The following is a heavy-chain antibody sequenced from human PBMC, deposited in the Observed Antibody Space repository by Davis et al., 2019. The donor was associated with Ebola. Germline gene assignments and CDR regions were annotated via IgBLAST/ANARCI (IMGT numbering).Heavy chain of an antibody. CDR2: ISSSSSYI. CDR1: GFTFSSYS. V-gene: IGHV3-21*01. CDR3: ARGPDIVVVVAATNFDY. Sequence: GESLKISCAASGFTFSSYSMNWVRQAPGKGLEWVSSISSSSSYIYYADSVKGRFTISRDNAKNSLYLQMNSLRAEDTAVYYCARGPDIVVVVAATNFDYWGQGTLVTVSS. J-gene: IGHJ4*02. D-gene: IGHD2-15*01.